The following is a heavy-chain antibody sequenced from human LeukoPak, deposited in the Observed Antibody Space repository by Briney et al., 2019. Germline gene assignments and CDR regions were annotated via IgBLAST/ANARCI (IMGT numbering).Heavy chain of an antibody. CDR2: INHSGST. D-gene: IGHD3-22*01. V-gene: IGHV4-34*01. CDR3: ARGAREGIYDSSGYFDY. CDR1: GGSFSGYY. Sequence: SETLSLTCAVYGGSFSGYYWSWIRQPPGKGLEWIGEINHSGSTNHNPSLKSRVTISVDTSKNQFSLKLSSVTAADTAVYYCARGAREGIYDSSGYFDYWGQGTLVTVSS. J-gene: IGHJ4*02.